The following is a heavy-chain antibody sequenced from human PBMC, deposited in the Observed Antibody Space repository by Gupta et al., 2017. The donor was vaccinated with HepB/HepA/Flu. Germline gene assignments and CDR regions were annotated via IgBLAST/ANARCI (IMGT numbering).Heavy chain of an antibody. J-gene: IGHJ6*02. V-gene: IGHV3-74*03. CDR3: ARYFYNGMDV. CDR2: IKSDGRST. CDR1: GVTFSSSW. Sequence: EVQLVESGGGLVQPGGSLRLSCAASGVTFSSSWMHWVRQVPGKGLVWFSRIKSDGRSTTYAYSVKGRFTISRDNAKNTLYMQMNSLRAEDTAVYYCARYFYNGMDVWGEGTTVAVSS. D-gene: IGHD3-9*01.